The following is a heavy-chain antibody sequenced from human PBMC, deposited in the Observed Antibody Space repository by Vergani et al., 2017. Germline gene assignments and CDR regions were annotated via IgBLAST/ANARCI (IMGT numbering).Heavy chain of an antibody. CDR2: ISGSGGST. CDR1: GFTFDDYA. D-gene: IGHD3-9*01. CDR3: AKALDLTGYFS. Sequence: TASGFTFDDYAMHWVRQAPGKGLEWVSAISGSGGSTYYADSVKGRFTISRDNSKNTLYLQMNSLRAEDTAVYYCAKALDLTGYFSWGQGTLVTVSS. J-gene: IGHJ4*02. V-gene: IGHV3-23*01.